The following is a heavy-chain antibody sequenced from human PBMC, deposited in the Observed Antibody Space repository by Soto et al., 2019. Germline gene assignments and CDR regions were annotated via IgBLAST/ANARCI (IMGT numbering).Heavy chain of an antibody. Sequence: SETLSLTCAVYGGSFSGYYWSWIRQPPGKGLEWIGEINHSGSTNYNPSLKSRVTISVDTSKNQFSLKLSSVTAADTAVYYCARSIYDFWSGYYFPPDYWGQGTLVTVSS. D-gene: IGHD3-3*01. CDR1: GGSFSGYY. CDR2: INHSGST. V-gene: IGHV4-34*01. J-gene: IGHJ4*02. CDR3: ARSIYDFWSGYYFPPDY.